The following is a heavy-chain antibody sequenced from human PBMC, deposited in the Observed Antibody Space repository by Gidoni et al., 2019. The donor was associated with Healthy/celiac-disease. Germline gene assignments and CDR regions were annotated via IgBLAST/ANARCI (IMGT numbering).Heavy chain of an antibody. Sequence: EVQLVESGGGLVKPGGSLRLSCAASGFTFSNAWLNWVRQAPGKGLEWVGRIKSKTDGGTTDYAAPVKGRFTISRDDSKNTLYLQMNSLKTEDTAVYYCTTGRVPTRYYYYYGMDVWGQGTTVTVSS. CDR3: TTGRVPTRYYYYYGMDV. J-gene: IGHJ6*02. CDR2: IKSKTDGGTT. CDR1: GFTFSNAW. V-gene: IGHV3-15*07. D-gene: IGHD1-1*01.